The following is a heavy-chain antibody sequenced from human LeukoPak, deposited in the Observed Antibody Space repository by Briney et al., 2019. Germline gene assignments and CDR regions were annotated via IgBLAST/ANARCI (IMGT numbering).Heavy chain of an antibody. J-gene: IGHJ3*02. V-gene: IGHV3-64D*09. CDR1: GLNFSSYA. CDR3: VKDVWGHSGGAGAFDI. D-gene: IGHD1-26*01. Sequence: GTSLRLSCAASGLNFSSYAMHWVRQAPGKGLEYVSAISSNGRNTYYSDSVKGRFTIYRDNSKNTLYLQMSSVRVEETAVYYCVKDVWGHSGGAGAFDIWGQGTMVTVSS. CDR2: ISSNGRNT.